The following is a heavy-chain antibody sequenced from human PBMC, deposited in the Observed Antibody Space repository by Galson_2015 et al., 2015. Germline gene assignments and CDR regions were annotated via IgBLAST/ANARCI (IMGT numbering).Heavy chain of an antibody. J-gene: IGHJ6*02. CDR2: MNPNRGNT. Sequence: SVKVSCKASGYTFTSYDINWVRQATGQGLEWMGWMNPNRGNTGFAQKFQGRVTMTMNTSISTAYMELSRLSSDDTAVSYCARDYRGMDVWGQRSAVAASS. CDR1: GYTFTSYD. V-gene: IGHV1-8*01. CDR3: ARDYRGMDV.